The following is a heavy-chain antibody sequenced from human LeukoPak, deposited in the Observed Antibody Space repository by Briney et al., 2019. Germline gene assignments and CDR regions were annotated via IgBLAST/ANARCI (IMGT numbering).Heavy chain of an antibody. Sequence: SSETLSLTCTVSGRSITDYHWIWIRQPAGKGLECIGRLYTSGSTNYNPSLKSRVSMSVDTSKKQFSLRLSSVTAADTAIYYCASDYFDRTGYYGFIYWGQGSLVTISS. J-gene: IGHJ4*02. D-gene: IGHD3-22*01. CDR3: ASDYFDRTGYYGFIY. CDR2: LYTSGST. CDR1: GRSITDYH. V-gene: IGHV4-4*07.